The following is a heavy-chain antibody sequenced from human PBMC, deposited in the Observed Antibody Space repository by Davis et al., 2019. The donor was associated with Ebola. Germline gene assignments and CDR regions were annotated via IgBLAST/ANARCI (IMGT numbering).Heavy chain of an antibody. Sequence: GESLKISCAASGFTFSNYDMNWVRQAPGKGLEWLSYITTSSSYTYLADSVRGRFTISRDNAKNSLYLQMNSLRPEDTALYYCTKVYYNILSGYYPYFDCWGQGTLVTVSS. D-gene: IGHD3-9*01. CDR2: ITTSSSYT. CDR3: TKVYYNILSGYYPYFDC. V-gene: IGHV3-21*05. CDR1: GFTFSNYD. J-gene: IGHJ4*02.